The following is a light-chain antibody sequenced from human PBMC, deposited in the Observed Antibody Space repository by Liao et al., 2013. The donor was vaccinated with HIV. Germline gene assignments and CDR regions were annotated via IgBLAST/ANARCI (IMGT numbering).Light chain of an antibody. CDR2: KDS. CDR1: ALPKQY. Sequence: SYELTQPPSVSVSPGQTARITCSGDALPKQYAYWYQQKPGQAPVMVIYKDSERPSGIPERFSGSNSGNTATLTISGTQAMDEADYYCQAWDNNTVVFGRGTKLTVL. V-gene: IGLV3-25*02. CDR3: QAWDNNTVV. J-gene: IGLJ2*01.